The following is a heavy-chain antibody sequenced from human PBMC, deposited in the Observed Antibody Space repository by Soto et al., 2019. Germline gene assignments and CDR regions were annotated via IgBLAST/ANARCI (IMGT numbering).Heavy chain of an antibody. Sequence: NPSETLSLTCSVSGASIRDGDYYWSWLRQPPGKGLEWIGYIYYSGSTYYNPSLKSRVTISVDTSKNQFSLKLSSVTAADTAVYYCARGTSMVRGVKDFDYWGQGTLVTVSS. CDR3: ARGTSMVRGVKDFDY. CDR1: GASIRDGDYY. CDR2: IYYSGST. D-gene: IGHD3-10*01. J-gene: IGHJ4*02. V-gene: IGHV4-30-4*01.